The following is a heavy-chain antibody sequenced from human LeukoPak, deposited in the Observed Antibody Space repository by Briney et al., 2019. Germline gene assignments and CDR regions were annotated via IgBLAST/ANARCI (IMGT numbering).Heavy chain of an antibody. CDR1: GYTFTGYY. CDR3: ARLQQQLVMYYFDY. Sequence: GASVKVSCKASGYTFTGYYIHWVRQAPGQGLEWMGWINPNSGGTNYAQKFQGRVTMTRDTSISTAYMELSRLRSDDTAVYYCARLQQQLVMYYFDYWGQGTLVTVSS. CDR2: INPNSGGT. D-gene: IGHD6-13*01. V-gene: IGHV1-2*02. J-gene: IGHJ4*02.